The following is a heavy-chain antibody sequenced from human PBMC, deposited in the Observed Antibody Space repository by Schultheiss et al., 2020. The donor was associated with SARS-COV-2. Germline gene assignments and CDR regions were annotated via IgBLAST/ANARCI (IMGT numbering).Heavy chain of an antibody. CDR3: ARRDSSGYYDWFDP. D-gene: IGHD3-22*01. CDR2: IYYSGST. CDR1: GGSFSGYY. Sequence: SETLSLTCAVYGGSFSGYYWSWIRQPPGKGLEWIGYIYYSGSTNYNPSLKSRVTISIDTSKNQFSLKLSSVTAADTAVYYCARRDSSGYYDWFDPWGQGTLVTVSS. J-gene: IGHJ5*02. V-gene: IGHV4-34*11.